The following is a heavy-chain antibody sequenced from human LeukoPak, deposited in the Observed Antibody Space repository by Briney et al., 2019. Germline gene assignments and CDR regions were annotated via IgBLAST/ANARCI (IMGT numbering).Heavy chain of an antibody. CDR2: SNAGNGNT. CDR3: ARGSGYDFGVIDY. J-gene: IGHJ4*02. V-gene: IGHV1-3*02. D-gene: IGHD5-12*01. CDR1: GYTFTSYA. Sequence: ASVKVSCKASGYTFTSYAMHWVRQAPGQRLEWMGWSNAGNGNTKYSQEFQGRVTITRDTSASTAYMDLSSLRSEDMAVYYCARGSGYDFGVIDYWGQGTLVTVSS.